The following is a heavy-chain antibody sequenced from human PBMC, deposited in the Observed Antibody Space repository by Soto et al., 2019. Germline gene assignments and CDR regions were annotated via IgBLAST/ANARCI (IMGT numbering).Heavy chain of an antibody. J-gene: IGHJ6*02. CDR3: ARCEGGYCTNGVCRYYYYGMDV. CDR2: FDPEDGET. V-gene: IGHV1-24*01. Sequence: ASVKVSCKVSGYTLTELFMHWVRQAPGKGLEWMGGFDPEDGETIYAQKFQGRVTMTEDTSTDTAYMELSSLRSEDTAVYYCARCEGGYCTNGVCRYYYYGMDVWGQGTTVTVSS. D-gene: IGHD2-8*01. CDR1: GYTLTELF.